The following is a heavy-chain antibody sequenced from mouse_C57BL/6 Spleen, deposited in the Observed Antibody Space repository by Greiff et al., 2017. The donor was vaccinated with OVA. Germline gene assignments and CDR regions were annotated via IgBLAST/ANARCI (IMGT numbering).Heavy chain of an antibody. CDR2: ISSGGDYI. CDR1: GFTFSSYA. Sequence: EVQLVESGEGLVKPGGSLKLSCAASGFTFSSYAMSWVRQTPEKRLEWVAYISSGGDYIYYADTVKGRFTISRDNARNTLYLQMRSLKSEDTAMYYCTRAPIYYGKNYFDYWGQGTTLTVSS. J-gene: IGHJ2*01. V-gene: IGHV5-9-1*02. CDR3: TRAPIYYGKNYFDY. D-gene: IGHD2-1*01.